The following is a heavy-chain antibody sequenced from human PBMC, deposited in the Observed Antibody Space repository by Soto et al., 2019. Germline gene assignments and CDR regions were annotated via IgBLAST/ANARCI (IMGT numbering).Heavy chain of an antibody. CDR3: ASAGSSATGPFDY. CDR1: GYTFTSYG. D-gene: IGHD6-13*01. CDR2: ISAYNGNT. V-gene: IGHV1-18*04. Sequence: QVQLVQSGAEVKKPGASVKVSCKTSGYTFTSYGISWVRQAPGQAREWLGWISAYNGNTNYAQKLQGRVTTTTDPSTSTAYMVLRGLRSVDTAVYYCASAGSSATGPFDYWGQGTLVTVCS. J-gene: IGHJ4*02.